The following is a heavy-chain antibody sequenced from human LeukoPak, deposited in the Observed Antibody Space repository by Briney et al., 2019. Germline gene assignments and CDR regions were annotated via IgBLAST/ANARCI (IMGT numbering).Heavy chain of an antibody. Sequence: SETPSLTCAVYGGSFSGYYWSWIRQPPGKGLEWIGEINHSGSTNYNPSLKSRVTISVDTSKNQFSLKLSSVTAADTAVYYCARGAVSSSNHFDYWGQGTLVTVSS. J-gene: IGHJ4*02. CDR3: ARGAVSSSNHFDY. V-gene: IGHV4-34*01. CDR2: INHSGST. D-gene: IGHD6-13*01. CDR1: GGSFSGYY.